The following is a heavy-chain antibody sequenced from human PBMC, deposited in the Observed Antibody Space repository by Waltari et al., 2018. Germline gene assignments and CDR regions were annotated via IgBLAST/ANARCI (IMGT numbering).Heavy chain of an antibody. CDR2: MNPNSGNT. D-gene: IGHD6-13*01. Sequence: QVQLVQSGAEVKKPGASVKVSCKASGYTFTSYDINWVRQATGQGLEWMGWMNPNSGNTGYAQKFQGRVTITADKSTSTAYMELSSLRSEDTAVYYCATPVDQQPTHYGMDVWGQGTTVTVSS. CDR3: ATPVDQQPTHYGMDV. V-gene: IGHV1-8*03. J-gene: IGHJ6*02. CDR1: GYTFTSYD.